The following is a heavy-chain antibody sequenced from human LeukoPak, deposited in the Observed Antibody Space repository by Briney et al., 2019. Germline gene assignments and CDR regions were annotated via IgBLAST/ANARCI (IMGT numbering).Heavy chain of an antibody. V-gene: IGHV3-7*01. CDR3: ARADSSGCLDY. J-gene: IGHJ4*02. CDR2: IKQDGSEK. CDR1: GFTFSSYW. Sequence: GGSLRLSCAASGFTFSSYWMSWVRQAPGKGLEWVANIKQDGSEKYYVDSVKGRLTISRDNAKNSLYLQMNSLRAEDTAVYYCARADSSGCLDYWGQGTLVTVSS. D-gene: IGHD6-19*01.